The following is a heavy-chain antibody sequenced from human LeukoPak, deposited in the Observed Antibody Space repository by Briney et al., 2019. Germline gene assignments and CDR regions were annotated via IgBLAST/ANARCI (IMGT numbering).Heavy chain of an antibody. J-gene: IGHJ6*02. D-gene: IGHD4-11*01. V-gene: IGHV1-18*01. CDR2: ISAYNGNT. CDR1: GYTFTSYG. Sequence: GASVKVSCKASGYTFTSYGISWVRQAPGQGLEWMGWISAYNGNTNYAQKLQGRVTMTTDTSTSTAYMELRSLRSDDTAVYYCAREAPRLHSPPIYYYYYGMDVWGQGTTVTVSS. CDR3: AREAPRLHSPPIYYYYYGMDV.